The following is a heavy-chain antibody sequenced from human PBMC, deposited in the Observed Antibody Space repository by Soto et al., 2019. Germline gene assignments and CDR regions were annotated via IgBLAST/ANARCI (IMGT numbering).Heavy chain of an antibody. V-gene: IGHV3-33*01. CDR2: IWYDGSNK. Sequence: SLRLSCAASGFTFSSYGMHWVRQAPGKGLEWVAVIWYDGSNKYYADSVKGRFTISRDNSKNTLYLQMNSLRAEDTAVYYCARDVATRYSSFYYYGMDVWGQGT. D-gene: IGHD2-15*01. CDR1: GFTFSSYG. CDR3: ARDVATRYSSFYYYGMDV. J-gene: IGHJ6*02.